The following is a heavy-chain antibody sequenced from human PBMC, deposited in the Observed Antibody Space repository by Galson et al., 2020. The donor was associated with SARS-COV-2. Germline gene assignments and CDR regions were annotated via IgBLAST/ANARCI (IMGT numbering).Heavy chain of an antibody. CDR3: ARGATIIGWCLPDAWDM. D-gene: IGHD6-19*01. Sequence: GESLKISCAASGFTFSSYEMNWVRQAPGKRLEWVSYISGTDYAIYYADSVKGRFTISRDNAKNSLYLQMNSPRAEDTAVYYCARGATIIGWCLPDAWDMWGQGRRVTVSS. V-gene: IGHV3-48*03. CDR1: GFTFSSYE. J-gene: IGHJ3*02. CDR2: ISGTDYAI.